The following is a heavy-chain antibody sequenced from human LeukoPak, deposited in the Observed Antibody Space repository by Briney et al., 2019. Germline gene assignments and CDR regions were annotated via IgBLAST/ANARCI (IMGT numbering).Heavy chain of an antibody. CDR3: ARDKGLWFGEPTHWFDP. Sequence: ASVKVSCKASGYTFTGYYMHWVRQAPGQGLEWMGWINPNSGGTNYAQKFQGRVTMTRDTSISPAYMELSRLRSDDAAVYYCARDKGLWFGEPTHWFDPWGQGTLVTVSS. D-gene: IGHD3-10*01. J-gene: IGHJ5*02. V-gene: IGHV1-2*02. CDR1: GYTFTGYY. CDR2: INPNSGGT.